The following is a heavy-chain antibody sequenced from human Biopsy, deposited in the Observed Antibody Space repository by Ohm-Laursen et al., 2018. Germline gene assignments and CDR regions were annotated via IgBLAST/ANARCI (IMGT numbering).Heavy chain of an antibody. D-gene: IGHD2-15*01. CDR3: AREAIGYQLPCDD. Sequence: SVKVSCKPSTGTFDSYGVTWVRQAPGQGLEWMGRIIPILRTTTYAPKFQGRVTFTADKSSSTAYLELSSLTSEDAAMFYCAREAIGYQLPCDDWGQGTQVTVSS. J-gene: IGHJ4*02. CDR1: TGTFDSYG. V-gene: IGHV1-69*04. CDR2: IIPILRTT.